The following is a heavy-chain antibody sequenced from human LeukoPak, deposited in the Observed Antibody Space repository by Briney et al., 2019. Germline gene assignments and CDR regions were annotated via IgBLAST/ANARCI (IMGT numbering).Heavy chain of an antibody. Sequence: SETLSLTCTVSGGSISSYYWSWIRQPPGKGLEWIAYISDIGSINYNPSPKSRVTISFDTSKNQFSLKLSSVTAADTAVYYCAGHHPRNTVDFWGQGTLVTVSS. D-gene: IGHD2/OR15-2a*01. CDR2: ISDIGSI. V-gene: IGHV4-59*08. CDR3: AGHHPRNTVDF. CDR1: GGSISSYY. J-gene: IGHJ4*02.